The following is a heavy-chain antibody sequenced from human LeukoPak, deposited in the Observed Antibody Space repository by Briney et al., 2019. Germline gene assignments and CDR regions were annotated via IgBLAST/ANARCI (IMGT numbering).Heavy chain of an antibody. CDR2: IYYSGST. D-gene: IGHD6-19*01. CDR1: GGSISSYY. V-gene: IGHV4-59*01. Sequence: SETLSLTCTVSGGSISSYYWSWIRQPPGKGLEWIGCIYYSGSTNYNPSLKSRVTISVDTSKNQFSLKLSSVTAADTAVYYCASSGWYGERYYFDYWGQGTLVTVSS. CDR3: ASSGWYGERYYFDY. J-gene: IGHJ4*02.